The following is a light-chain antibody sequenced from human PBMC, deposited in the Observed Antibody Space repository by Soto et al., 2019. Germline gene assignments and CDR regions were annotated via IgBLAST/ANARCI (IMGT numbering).Light chain of an antibody. Sequence: EIVLTQSPGTLSLSPGERATLSYRASQSVSSNYLAWYQQKPGQAPRLLIYGASSRATGIPDRFSGSGSGTDFTLTISRLEPEDFAVYYCQQYGNSPWTFGQGTKVEIK. CDR1: QSVSSNY. V-gene: IGKV3-20*01. J-gene: IGKJ1*01. CDR2: GAS. CDR3: QQYGNSPWT.